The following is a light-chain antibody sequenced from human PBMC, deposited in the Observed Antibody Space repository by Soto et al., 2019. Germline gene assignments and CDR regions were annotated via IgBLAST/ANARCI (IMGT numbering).Light chain of an antibody. Sequence: QSALTQPASVSGSPGQSITISCTGTSSDVGGYNYVSWYQQHPGTAPKLMIYEVSNRPAGVSNRFSGSKSGNTASLTISWLQAEDEADYYCSSYTSSSTRVFGGGTKLTVL. V-gene: IGLV2-14*01. CDR3: SSYTSSSTRV. J-gene: IGLJ3*02. CDR2: EVS. CDR1: SSDVGGYNY.